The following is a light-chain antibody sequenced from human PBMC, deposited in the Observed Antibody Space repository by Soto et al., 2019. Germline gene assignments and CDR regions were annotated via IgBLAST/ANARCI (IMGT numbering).Light chain of an antibody. CDR3: QKYNTDQLT. CDR2: GAS. J-gene: IGKJ4*01. Sequence: DIQMTQSPSSLSSSVGDRVTITCRASQGISTYLAWFQQQPGKVPKLLIYGASALQSGVPSRFSGSGSGTDFTLTISGLQPEDVATYYCQKYNTDQLTFGGGTKVDIK. V-gene: IGKV1-27*01. CDR1: QGISTY.